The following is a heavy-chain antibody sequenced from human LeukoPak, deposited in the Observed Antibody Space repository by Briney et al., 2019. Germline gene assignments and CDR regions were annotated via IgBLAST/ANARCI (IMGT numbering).Heavy chain of an antibody. V-gene: IGHV3-9*01. CDR3: AKDFTAMVRGGDY. J-gene: IGHJ4*02. D-gene: IGHD5-18*01. Sequence: GRSLRLSCAASGFTFDDYAMHWVRQAPGKGLEWVSGISWNSGSIGYADSVKGRFTISRDNAKNSLYLQMNSLRAEDTALYYCAKDFTAMVRGGDYWGQGTLVTVSS. CDR1: GFTFDDYA. CDR2: ISWNSGSI.